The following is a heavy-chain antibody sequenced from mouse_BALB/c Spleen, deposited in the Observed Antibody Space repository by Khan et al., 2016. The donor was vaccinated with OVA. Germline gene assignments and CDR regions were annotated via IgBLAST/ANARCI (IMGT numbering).Heavy chain of an antibody. Sequence: QVQLKQSGPGLVAPSQSLSITCTVSGFSLTNYGVHWVRQPPGKGLEWLVVIWSDGSTNYNSVLKSRLSISKDNSKSQVFLKMNSLQTDDTAIYSCARWFDGYSSLYAMDYWGQGTSVTVSS. V-gene: IGHV2-6*02. D-gene: IGHD2-3*01. CDR1: GFSLTNYG. CDR2: IWSDGST. CDR3: ARWFDGYSSLYAMDY. J-gene: IGHJ4*01.